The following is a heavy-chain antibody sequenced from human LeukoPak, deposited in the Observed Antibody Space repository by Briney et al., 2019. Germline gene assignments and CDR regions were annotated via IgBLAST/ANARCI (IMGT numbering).Heavy chain of an antibody. Sequence: PGGSLRLSCVASGFTFGKYWMSWVRQAPGKGLGWVANIKLDGSEKNYVDSVKGRFTISRDNTKNSLYLQMNSPRAEDTAVFYCARDQYDTWSRRGNFDSWGQGTLVIVSS. CDR1: GFTFGKYW. CDR2: IKLDGSEK. J-gene: IGHJ4*02. CDR3: ARDQYDTWSRRGNFDS. D-gene: IGHD3-3*01. V-gene: IGHV3-7*03.